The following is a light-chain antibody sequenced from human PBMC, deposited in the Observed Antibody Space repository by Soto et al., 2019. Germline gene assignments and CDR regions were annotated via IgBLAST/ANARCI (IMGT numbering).Light chain of an antibody. CDR3: QPSNRFFS. Sequence: QRAQXPXAGXAXXXDRGAXXXRASQSISSWLAWDQQKPGKAPKLLIYDASSLESGVQSRFSGSGSGTEFTLPFSSLQPDDFATYNCQPSNRFFSFGPVT. V-gene: IGKV1-5*01. CDR1: QSISSW. CDR2: DAS. J-gene: IGKJ3*01.